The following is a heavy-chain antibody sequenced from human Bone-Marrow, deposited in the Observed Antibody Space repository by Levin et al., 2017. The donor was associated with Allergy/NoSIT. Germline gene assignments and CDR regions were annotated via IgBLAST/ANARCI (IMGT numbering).Heavy chain of an antibody. V-gene: IGHV1-2*02. CDR1: GYTFIGNY. J-gene: IGHJ4*02. D-gene: IGHD5-12*01. CDR3: AREYVDVVATTGGNDF. Sequence: ASVKVSCKASGYTFIGNYMHWVRQAPGQGLEWMGWINPNSGGTKYAQKFQGRVTMTRDTSISTAYMELSSLTSDDTAVYYCAREYVDVVATTGGNDFWGQGTLVTVSS. CDR2: INPNSGGT.